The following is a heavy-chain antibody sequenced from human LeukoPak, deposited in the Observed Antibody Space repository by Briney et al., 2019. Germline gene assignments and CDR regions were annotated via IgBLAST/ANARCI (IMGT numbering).Heavy chain of an antibody. CDR2: INTNTGNP. CDR1: GYTFTSYA. D-gene: IGHD6-19*01. CDR3: ARDLLGATRQWLVSGGYFDY. V-gene: IGHV7-4-1*02. Sequence: ASVKVSCKASGYTFTSYAMNWVRQTPGQGLEWMGWINTNTGNPTYAQGFTGRFVFSLDTSVSTAYLQISSLKAEDTAVYYCARDLLGATRQWLVSGGYFDYWGQGTLVTVSS. J-gene: IGHJ4*02.